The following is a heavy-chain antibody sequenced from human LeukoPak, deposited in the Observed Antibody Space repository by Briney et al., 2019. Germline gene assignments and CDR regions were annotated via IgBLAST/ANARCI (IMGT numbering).Heavy chain of an antibody. Sequence: GGSLRLSCAASGFTFSSYGMHWVRQAPGKGLEWVAVISYDGSNKYYADSVKGRFTISRDNSKNTLYLQMNSLRAEDTAVYYCAKAAYSYGRIYRVYYYGMDVWGQGTTVTVSS. CDR2: ISYDGSNK. D-gene: IGHD5-18*01. J-gene: IGHJ6*02. CDR3: AKAAYSYGRIYRVYYYGMDV. V-gene: IGHV3-30*18. CDR1: GFTFSSYG.